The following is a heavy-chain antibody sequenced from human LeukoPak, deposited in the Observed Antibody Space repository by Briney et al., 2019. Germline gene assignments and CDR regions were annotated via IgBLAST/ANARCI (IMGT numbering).Heavy chain of an antibody. CDR3: ARGRGLYFQH. J-gene: IGHJ1*01. Sequence: SETLSLTCTVSGGSISSYYWSWIRQPPGKGLEWIGYIYYSGSTNYNPSLKSRVTISVDTSKNQFSLKLSSVTAADTAVYYCARGRGLYFQHWGQGTLVTVSP. CDR2: IYYSGST. D-gene: IGHD6-19*01. V-gene: IGHV4-59*08. CDR1: GGSISSYY.